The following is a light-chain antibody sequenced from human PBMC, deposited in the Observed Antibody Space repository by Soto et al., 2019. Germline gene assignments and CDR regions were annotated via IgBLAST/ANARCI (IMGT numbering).Light chain of an antibody. V-gene: IGKV3-20*01. CDR3: QQFCRYPLT. CDR2: ATS. Sequence: EVVLTQSPGTLSLSPGERATLSCRASQSVRNNYLAWYQQKPGQAPRFLMYATSTRATGIPDRFSGGGSGTDFTLTISSLEPEDFAVYYCQQFCRYPLTFGGGTKVEIK. J-gene: IGKJ4*01. CDR1: QSVRNNY.